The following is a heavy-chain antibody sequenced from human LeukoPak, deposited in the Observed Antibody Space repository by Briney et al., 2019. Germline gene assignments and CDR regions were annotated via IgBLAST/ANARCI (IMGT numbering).Heavy chain of an antibody. V-gene: IGHV4-59*01. D-gene: IGHD2-8*01. CDR2: AYYSGSA. J-gene: IGHJ6*02. CDR1: GGSISSYY. Sequence: SETLSLTCTVSGGSISSYYWSWIRQPPGKGLEWIGYAYYSGSASYNPSLKSRVTISVDTSKKQFSLRLSSVTTADTAVYYCAKWGDGMDVWGQGTTVTVSS. CDR3: AKWGDGMDV.